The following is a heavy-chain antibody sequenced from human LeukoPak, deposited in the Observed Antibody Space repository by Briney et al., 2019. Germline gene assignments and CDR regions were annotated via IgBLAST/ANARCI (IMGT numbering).Heavy chain of an antibody. Sequence: VASVKVSCKASGGTFSSYATSWVRQAPGQGLEWMGGIIPIFGTANYAQKFQGRVTITADESTSTAYMELSSLRSEDTAVYYCARDIENSGYEKDAFDIWGQGTMVTVSS. CDR2: IIPIFGTA. CDR3: ARDIENSGYEKDAFDI. J-gene: IGHJ3*02. V-gene: IGHV1-69*01. CDR1: GGTFSSYA. D-gene: IGHD5-12*01.